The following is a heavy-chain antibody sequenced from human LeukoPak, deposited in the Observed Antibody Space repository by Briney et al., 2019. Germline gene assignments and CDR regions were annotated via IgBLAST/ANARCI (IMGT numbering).Heavy chain of an antibody. CDR3: AREAAAGPDAFDI. Sequence: ASVKVSCKASGGTFSSYAISWVRQAPGQGLEWMGIINPSGGSTSYAQKFQGRVTMTRDTSTSTVYMELSSLRSEDTAVYYCAREAAAGPDAFDIWGQGTMVTVSS. V-gene: IGHV1-46*01. CDR1: GGTFSSYA. D-gene: IGHD6-13*01. CDR2: INPSGGST. J-gene: IGHJ3*02.